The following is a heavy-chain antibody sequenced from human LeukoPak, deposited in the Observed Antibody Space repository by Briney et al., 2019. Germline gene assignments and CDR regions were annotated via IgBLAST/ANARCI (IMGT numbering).Heavy chain of an antibody. J-gene: IGHJ4*02. V-gene: IGHV3-21*01. D-gene: IGHD4-17*01. CDR2: ISSSSIYI. CDR1: GFTFSSYS. Sequence: GGSLRLSCAASGFTFSSYSMNWVRQAPGKGLEWVSSISSSSIYIYYADSVKGRFTISRDNAKNSLCLQMNSLRAEDTAVYYCARSPHDYGVSSQFDYWGQGTLVTVSS. CDR3: ARSPHDYGVSSQFDY.